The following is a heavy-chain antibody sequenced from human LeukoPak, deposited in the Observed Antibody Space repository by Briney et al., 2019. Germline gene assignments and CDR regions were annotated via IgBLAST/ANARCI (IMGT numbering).Heavy chain of an antibody. CDR2: IYYSGST. D-gene: IGHD3-22*01. J-gene: IGHJ4*02. V-gene: IGHV4-59*01. CDR3: ARGGRLLGKFDY. CDR1: GDSIRKYY. Sequence: SETLSLTCGVSGDSIRKYYWTWIRQPPGKGLEWIGQIYYSGSTNYNPSLKSRVTISVDTSTNQFSLKLSSVTAADTAVYFCARGGRLLGKFDYWGQGTLVTVSS.